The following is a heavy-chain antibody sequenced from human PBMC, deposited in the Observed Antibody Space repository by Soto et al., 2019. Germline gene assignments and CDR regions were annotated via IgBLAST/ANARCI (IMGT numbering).Heavy chain of an antibody. CDR2: INTGDGDT. V-gene: IGHV1-3*04. J-gene: IGHJ4*02. Sequence: ASVKVSCKASGYKFTTYPIHWVRQAPGQGLEWMGRINTGDGDTKYSQKLQGRVTITRDTSASTAYTELRSLRSEDTAIYYCGRDVLGNGWTPLDYWGQGTLVTVSS. CDR1: GYKFTTYP. D-gene: IGHD6-19*01. CDR3: GRDVLGNGWTPLDY.